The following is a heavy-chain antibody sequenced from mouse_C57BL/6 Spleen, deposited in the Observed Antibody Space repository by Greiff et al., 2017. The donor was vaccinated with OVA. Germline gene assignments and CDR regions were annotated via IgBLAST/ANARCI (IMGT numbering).Heavy chain of an antibody. J-gene: IGHJ3*01. V-gene: IGHV1-82*01. Sequence: PLQQSGPELVKPGASVKISCKASGYAFSSSWMNWVKQRPGKGLEWIGRIYPGDGDTNYNGKFKGKATLTADKSSSTAYMQLSSLTSEDSAVYFCARREGTWFAYWGQGTLVTVSA. CDR1: GYAFSSSW. CDR3: ARREGTWFAY. CDR2: IYPGDGDT.